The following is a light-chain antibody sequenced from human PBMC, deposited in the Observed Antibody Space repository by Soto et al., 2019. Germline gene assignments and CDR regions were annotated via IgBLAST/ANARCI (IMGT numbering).Light chain of an antibody. CDR1: QSVNSK. CDR3: QQYGSSPPYT. Sequence: EIAMTQSPATLYVSPGERATLSCRASQSVNSKLAWYQQKSGQAPRLLIYGASTRVTGIPARFSGSGSGTEFALTISSLQSEDFAVYYCQQYGSSPPYTFGQGTKLEIK. CDR2: GAS. V-gene: IGKV3-15*01. J-gene: IGKJ2*01.